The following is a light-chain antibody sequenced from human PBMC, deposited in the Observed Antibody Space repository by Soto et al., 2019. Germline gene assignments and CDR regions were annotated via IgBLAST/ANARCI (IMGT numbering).Light chain of an antibody. Sequence: QSVLTQPPSASGSPGQSVTISCTGTSSDIGGYNYVSWYQQHPGTAPKLLIYEVTKRPSGVPDRFSGSKSGNTASLTVSGLQADDEADYYCTSYVTGVTWVFGGGTKLTVL. V-gene: IGLV2-8*01. CDR3: TSYVTGVTWV. J-gene: IGLJ3*02. CDR1: SSDIGGYNY. CDR2: EVT.